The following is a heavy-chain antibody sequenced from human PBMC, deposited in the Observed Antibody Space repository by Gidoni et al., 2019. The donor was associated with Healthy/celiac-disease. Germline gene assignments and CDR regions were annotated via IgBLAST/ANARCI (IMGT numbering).Heavy chain of an antibody. CDR1: GYTFTSYD. Sequence: QVQLVQSGAEVKKPGASVKVSCKASGYTFTSYDINWVRQATGQGLEWMGWMNPNSGNTGYAQKFQGRVTMTRNTSISTAYMELSSLRSEDTAVYYCARERVVRGHYYYGMDVWGQGTTVTVSS. V-gene: IGHV1-8*01. J-gene: IGHJ6*02. CDR3: ARERVVRGHYYYGMDV. CDR2: MNPNSGNT. D-gene: IGHD3-10*01.